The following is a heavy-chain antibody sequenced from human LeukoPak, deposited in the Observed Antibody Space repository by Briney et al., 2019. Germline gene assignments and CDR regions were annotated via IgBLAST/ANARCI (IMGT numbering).Heavy chain of an antibody. V-gene: IGHV1-8*01. Sequence: ASVKVSCKASGYTFTSYDINWVRQAPGQGLEWMGWMNRNSGNTGYAQKFQGRVTLTRNTSISTAYMELSSLRSEDTAVYYCARVSAGWLQSLGYWGQGTLVTVSP. CDR2: MNRNSGNT. CDR1: GYTFTSYD. CDR3: ARVSAGWLQSLGY. D-gene: IGHD5-24*01. J-gene: IGHJ4*02.